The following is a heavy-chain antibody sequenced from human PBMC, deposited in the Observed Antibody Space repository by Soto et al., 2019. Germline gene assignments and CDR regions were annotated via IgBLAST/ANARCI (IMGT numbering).Heavy chain of an antibody. V-gene: IGHV3-11*01. CDR2: ITYNGDTI. J-gene: IGHJ3*02. CDR1: GFTFRDYY. Sequence: QVQLVESGGGLVKPGGSLRLSGAASGFTFRDYYMTWIRQAPGKGREWLSYITYNGDTIYYADCVKGRFTISRDNAHNSLYLEMNSLRAEDTAIYYCARLRPTNTGGTFDIWGQGTMVTVSS. D-gene: IGHD3-16*01. CDR3: ARLRPTNTGGTFDI.